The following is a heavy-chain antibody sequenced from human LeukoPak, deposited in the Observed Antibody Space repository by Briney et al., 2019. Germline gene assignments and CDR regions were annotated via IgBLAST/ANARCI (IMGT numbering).Heavy chain of an antibody. V-gene: IGHV7-4-1*02. D-gene: IGHD3-22*01. CDR3: ARGGFESRWACDI. Sequence: ASVKVSCKASGYTFTSYAMNWARQAPGQGLEWMGWINTNTGNPTYAQGFTGRFVFSLDTSVSTAYLQISSLEAEDTAVYYCARGGFESRWACDIWGQGTMVTVSS. CDR2: INTNTGNP. CDR1: GYTFTSYA. J-gene: IGHJ3*02.